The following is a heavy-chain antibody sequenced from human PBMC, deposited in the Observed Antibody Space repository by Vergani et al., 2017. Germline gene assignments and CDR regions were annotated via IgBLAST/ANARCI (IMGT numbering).Heavy chain of an antibody. CDR2: ISPDGFST. J-gene: IGHJ4*02. V-gene: IGHV1-46*03. D-gene: IGHD3-22*01. Sequence: QVQLVQSGAEVGKPGASVKISCKASGYTFTAYYIHWVRQAPEQGLEWVGVISPDGFSTFYAQKFQGRVTITRDTSTSTVYVEVTSLRSDDTAVYYCARGYDSSGYAYWGQGTLVTVSS. CDR3: ARGYDSSGYAY. CDR1: GYTFTAYY.